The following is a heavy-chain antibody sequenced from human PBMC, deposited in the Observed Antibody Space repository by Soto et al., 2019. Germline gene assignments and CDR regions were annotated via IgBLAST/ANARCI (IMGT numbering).Heavy chain of an antibody. CDR1: GFSLSTNGVG. CDR3: AKKGGGDYILGY. J-gene: IGHJ4*02. Sequence: QITLKESGPTLVKPTQTLTLTCTFSGFSLSTNGVGVGCIRQPPGKALEWLALIYWDDSKEYSPSLKSRLAITKDASRIQVVLTMTNMDPVDTATYYCAKKGGGDYILGYWGQGTLVTVSS. V-gene: IGHV2-5*02. D-gene: IGHD4-17*01. CDR2: IYWDDSK.